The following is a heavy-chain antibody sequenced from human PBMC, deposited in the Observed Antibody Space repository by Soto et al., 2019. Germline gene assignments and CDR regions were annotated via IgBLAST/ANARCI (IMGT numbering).Heavy chain of an antibody. J-gene: IGHJ6*02. D-gene: IGHD3-9*01. CDR3: AKGGDDILTGSSLYYYYGMDV. Sequence: PGGSLRLSCAASGFTFSSYGMHWVRQAPGKGLEWVAVISYDGSNKYYADSVKGRFTISRDNSKNTLYLQMNSLRAEDTAVYYCAKGGDDILTGSSLYYYYGMDVWGQGTTVPVSS. CDR1: GFTFSSYG. V-gene: IGHV3-30*18. CDR2: ISYDGSNK.